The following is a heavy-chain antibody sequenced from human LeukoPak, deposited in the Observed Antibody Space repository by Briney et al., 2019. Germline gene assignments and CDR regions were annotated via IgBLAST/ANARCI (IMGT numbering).Heavy chain of an antibody. CDR1: GYTFTSYD. CDR2: MNPNSGNT. V-gene: IGHV1-8*03. CDR3: ARGVIQSWFDP. Sequence: ASVKVSCKASGYTFTSYDINRVRQATGQGLEWMGWMNPNSGNTGYAQKFQGRVTITRNTSISTAYMELSSLRSEDTAVYYCARGVIQSWFDPWGQGTLVTVSS. J-gene: IGHJ5*02.